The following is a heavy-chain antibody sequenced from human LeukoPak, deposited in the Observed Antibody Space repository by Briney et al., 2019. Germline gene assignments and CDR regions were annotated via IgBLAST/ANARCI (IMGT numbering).Heavy chain of an antibody. CDR2: IIPIFGTA. V-gene: IGHV1-69*13. CDR1: GGTFSSYT. CDR3: ARSGSYYAFDI. Sequence: GASVKVSCKASGGTFSSYTISWVRQAPGQGLEWMGGIIPIFGTANYAQKFQGRVTITADESMSTAYMELSSLRSEDTAVYYCARSGSYYAFDIWGQGTMVTVSS. J-gene: IGHJ3*02. D-gene: IGHD3-10*01.